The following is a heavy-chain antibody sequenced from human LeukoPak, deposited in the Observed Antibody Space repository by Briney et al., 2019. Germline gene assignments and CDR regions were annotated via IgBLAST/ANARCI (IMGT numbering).Heavy chain of an antibody. CDR3: ARGNYYDSSGYYTPPDYYYYYGMDV. D-gene: IGHD3-22*01. V-gene: IGHV1-18*01. J-gene: IGHJ6*02. Sequence: ASVKVSCKAFGYTFTSYGISWVRQAPGQGLEWMGWISAYNGNTNYAQKLQGRVTMTTDTSTSTAYMELRSLRSDDTAVYYCARGNYYDSSGYYTPPDYYYYYGMDVWGQGTTVTVSS. CDR1: GYTFTSYG. CDR2: ISAYNGNT.